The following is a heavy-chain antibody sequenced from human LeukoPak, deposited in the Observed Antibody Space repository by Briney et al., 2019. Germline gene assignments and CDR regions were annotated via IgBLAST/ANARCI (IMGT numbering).Heavy chain of an antibody. D-gene: IGHD2-15*01. Sequence: ASVKVSCKASGYTFTGYYMHWVRQAPGQGPEWMGRINPNSGGTNYAQKFQGRVTMTRDTSISTAYMELSRLRSDDTAVYYCARLRGYCSGGSCKDYWGQGTLVTVSS. CDR1: GYTFTGYY. CDR2: INPNSGGT. J-gene: IGHJ4*02. V-gene: IGHV1-2*06. CDR3: ARLRGYCSGGSCKDY.